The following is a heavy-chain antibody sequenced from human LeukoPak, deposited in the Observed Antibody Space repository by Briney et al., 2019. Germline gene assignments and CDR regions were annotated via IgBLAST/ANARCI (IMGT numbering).Heavy chain of an antibody. Sequence: GESLKISCKGSGYSFTSYWIGWVRQMPGRGVEWGGIIYPGDSDTRYSPSFQGQVTISADKSISTAYLQWSSLKASDTAMYYCATSIGSGSYYPAYYYMDVWGKGTTVTVSS. CDR3: ATSIGSGSYYPAYYYMDV. CDR2: IYPGDSDT. D-gene: IGHD3-10*01. CDR1: GYSFTSYW. V-gene: IGHV5-51*01. J-gene: IGHJ6*03.